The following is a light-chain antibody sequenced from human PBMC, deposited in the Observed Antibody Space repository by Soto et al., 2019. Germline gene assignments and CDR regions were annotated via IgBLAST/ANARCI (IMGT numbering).Light chain of an antibody. CDR1: QSISNY. V-gene: IGKV1-39*01. CDR3: QQSYSTPRT. Sequence: DIQMTQSPSSLSASVGDRVTITCRASQSISNYLNWYQQKPGKATNLLIYTASSLQSGVPSRFSGSGSGTDFTLTISSLQPEDFATYYFQQSYSTPRTFGQGTKLEVK. CDR2: TAS. J-gene: IGKJ2*01.